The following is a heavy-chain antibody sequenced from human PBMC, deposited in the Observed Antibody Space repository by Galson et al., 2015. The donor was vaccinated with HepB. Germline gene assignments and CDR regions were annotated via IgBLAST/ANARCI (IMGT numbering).Heavy chain of an antibody. CDR1: GFTFSSYA. J-gene: IGHJ4*02. D-gene: IGHD2-15*01. Sequence: SLRLSCAASGFTFSSYAMSWVRQAPGKGLEWVSAISGSGGSTYYADSVKGRFTISRDNSKNTLYLQMSSLRAEDTAVYYCAKGGSPRKASGCGGSCYHPDDWGQGTLVTVSS. CDR2: ISGSGGST. CDR3: AKGGSPRKASGCGGSCYHPDD. V-gene: IGHV3-23*01.